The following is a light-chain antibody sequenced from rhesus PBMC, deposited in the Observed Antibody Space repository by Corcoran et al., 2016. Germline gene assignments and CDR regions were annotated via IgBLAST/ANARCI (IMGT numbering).Light chain of an antibody. CDR1: QGISNN. V-gene: IGKV1S17*01. CDR2: AAF. J-gene: IGKJ3*01. Sequence: DIQMTQSPSSLSASVGDRVTITCKASQGISNNLAWYQQKPGKVPTLLISAAFTLQRGVPSRFSGSGSGTDFPLTIRSLQPEDFATYYCQHGYGIFTFGPGTKLDIK. CDR3: QHGYGIFT.